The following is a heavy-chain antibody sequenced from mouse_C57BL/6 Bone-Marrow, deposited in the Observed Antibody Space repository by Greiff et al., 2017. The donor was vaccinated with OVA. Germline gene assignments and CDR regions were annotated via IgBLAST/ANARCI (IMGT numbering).Heavy chain of an antibody. Sequence: EVQLQQSGPVLVKPGASVKMSCKASGYTFTDYYMNWVKQSHGKSLEWIGVINPYNGGTSYNQKFKGKATLTVDKSSSTAYMELNSLTSEDSAVYYCARYAKGYYFDYWGQGTTLTVSS. J-gene: IGHJ2*01. CDR1: GYTFTDYY. CDR3: ARYAKGYYFDY. CDR2: INPYNGGT. V-gene: IGHV1-19*01.